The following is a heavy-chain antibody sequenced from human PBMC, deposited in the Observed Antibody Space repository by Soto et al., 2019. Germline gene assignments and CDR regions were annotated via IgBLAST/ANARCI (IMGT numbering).Heavy chain of an antibody. V-gene: IGHV3-33*01. J-gene: IGHJ5*02. CDR3: ASDVRSRRYDL. CDR2: IWYDGSNK. CDR1: GFTFRNYG. Sequence: QVQLVESGGGVVQPGRSLRLSCAASGFTFRNYGMHWVRQAPGKGLEWLAVIWYDGSNKYYADSVKGRFTISRDNTKTTLHLEMNSLRDEDTDVYYCASDVRSRRYDLWGQGTLVIVSS. D-gene: IGHD3-10*02.